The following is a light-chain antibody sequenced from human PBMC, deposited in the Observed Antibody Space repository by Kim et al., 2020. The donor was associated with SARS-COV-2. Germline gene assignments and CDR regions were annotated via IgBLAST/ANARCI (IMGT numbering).Light chain of an antibody. V-gene: IGKV3D-7*01. CDR3: QQDYSLPFT. CDR2: GAS. CDR1: ERVVSTY. Sequence: PGGRATLSCRASERVVSTYLSWYQQKPGQAPRLLIYGASTRATGIPARFSGSGSGTDFTLTIRSLQPEDFAVYYCQQDYSLPFTFGGGTKVE. J-gene: IGKJ4*01.